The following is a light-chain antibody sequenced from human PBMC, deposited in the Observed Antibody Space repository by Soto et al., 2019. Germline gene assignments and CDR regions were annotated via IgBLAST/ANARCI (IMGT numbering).Light chain of an antibody. V-gene: IGLV2-14*03. J-gene: IGLJ2*01. CDR3: SSYPSNTVL. CDR1: SNDISVYNY. Sequence: QSALTQPASVSGSPGQSITLSCSGTSNDISVYNYVSWYQQHPGKAAKLIIYDVSNRASGVSNRFSGSKSGNTASLTISGLQAEDEADYYCSSYPSNTVLFGGGTKLTVL. CDR2: DVS.